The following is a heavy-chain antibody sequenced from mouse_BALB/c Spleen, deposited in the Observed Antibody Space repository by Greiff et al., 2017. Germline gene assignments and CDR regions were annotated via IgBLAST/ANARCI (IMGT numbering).Heavy chain of an antibody. CDR1: GYTFTDYE. J-gene: IGHJ4*01. Sequence: QVQLKESGAELVRPGASVTLSCKASGYTFTDYEMHWVKQTPVHGLEWIGAIDPETGGTAYNQKFKGKATLTADKSSSTAYMELRSLTSEDSAVYYCTRCPYYYGSRDYYAMDDWGQGTSVTVSS. CDR3: TRCPYYYGSRDYYAMDD. D-gene: IGHD1-1*01. V-gene: IGHV1-15*01. CDR2: IDPETGGT.